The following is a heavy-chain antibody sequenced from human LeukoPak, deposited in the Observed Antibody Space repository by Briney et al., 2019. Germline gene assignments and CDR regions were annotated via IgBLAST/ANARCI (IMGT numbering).Heavy chain of an antibody. J-gene: IGHJ4*02. CDR2: INSDGSST. CDR3: ARDQGDGYNHFDY. D-gene: IGHD5-24*01. CDR1: GFTFSSYW. Sequence: GGSLRLSCAASGFTFSSYWMHWVRQAPGKGLVWVSRINSDGSSTSYADSVKGRFTISRANAKNTLYLQMNSLRAEDTAVYYCARDQGDGYNHFDYWGQGTLVTVSS. V-gene: IGHV3-74*01.